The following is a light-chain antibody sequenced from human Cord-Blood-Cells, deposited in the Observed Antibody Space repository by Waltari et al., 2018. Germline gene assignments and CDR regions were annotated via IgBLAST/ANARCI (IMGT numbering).Light chain of an antibody. Sequence: QSALTQPASVSGSPGQSITISCTGTSSDVGGYYSVSWYQQHPGKAPKLMIYEVSNRPSGVSNRFSGSKSGNTASLTISGLQAEDEADYYCSSYTSSSTVVFGGGTKLTVL. V-gene: IGLV2-14*01. CDR3: SSYTSSSTVV. CDR1: SSDVGGYYS. J-gene: IGLJ2*01. CDR2: EVS.